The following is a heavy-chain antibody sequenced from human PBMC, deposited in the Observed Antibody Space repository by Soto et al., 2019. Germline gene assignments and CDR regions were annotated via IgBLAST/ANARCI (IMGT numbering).Heavy chain of an antibody. D-gene: IGHD6-13*01. V-gene: IGHV3-30*18. Sequence: PGGSLRLSCAASGFTFSSYGMHWVRQAPGKGLEWVAVISYDGSNKYYADSVKGRFTISRDNSKNTLYLQMNSLRAEDTAVYYCGKVVSRIAAAGYYYGMDVWGQGTTVTVSS. J-gene: IGHJ6*02. CDR3: GKVVSRIAAAGYYYGMDV. CDR2: ISYDGSNK. CDR1: GFTFSSYG.